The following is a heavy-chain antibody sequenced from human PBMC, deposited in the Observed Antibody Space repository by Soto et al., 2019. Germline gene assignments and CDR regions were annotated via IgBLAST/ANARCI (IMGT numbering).Heavy chain of an antibody. CDR1: GFTFSSYA. CDR2: ISYDGSNK. D-gene: IGHD3-22*01. CDR3: AREDYDSSGPFGFYGMDV. Sequence: QVQLVESGGGVVQPGRSLRLSCAASGFTFSSYAMHWVRQAPGKGLEWVAVISYDGSNKYYADSVKGRFTISRDNSKNTXYLQMNSLRAEDTAVYYCAREDYDSSGPFGFYGMDVWGQGTTVTVSS. J-gene: IGHJ6*02. V-gene: IGHV3-30-3*01.